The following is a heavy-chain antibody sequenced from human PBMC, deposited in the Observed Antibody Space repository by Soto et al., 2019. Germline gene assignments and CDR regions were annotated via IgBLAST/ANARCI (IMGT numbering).Heavy chain of an antibody. CDR3: ARDAPLAWFDP. CDR2: ISYDGSNK. V-gene: IGHV3-30-3*01. J-gene: IGHJ5*02. CDR1: GFTFSSYA. Sequence: QVQLVESGGGVVQPGRSLRLSCAASGFTFSSYAMHWVRQAPGKGLEWVAVISYDGSNKYYADSVKGRFTISRDYSKNPLYRQMNSLRAEDTAVYYCARDAPLAWFDPWGQGTLVTVSS.